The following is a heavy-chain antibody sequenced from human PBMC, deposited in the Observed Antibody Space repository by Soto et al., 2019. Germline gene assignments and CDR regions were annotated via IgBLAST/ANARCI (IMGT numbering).Heavy chain of an antibody. CDR3: VRSEATALDY. V-gene: IGHV4-4*02. CDR1: GNSMSSSNW. J-gene: IGHJ4*02. Sequence: QVQLQESGPGLVKPSGTLSLTCSVSGNSMSSSNWWNWVRQPPGKGLKWIGEAHHSGGTNYNPSLKSRFTISVDRSQSIFSLKLASVTAADTAVYYCVRSEATALDYWGQGTLVTVSS. CDR2: AHHSGGT.